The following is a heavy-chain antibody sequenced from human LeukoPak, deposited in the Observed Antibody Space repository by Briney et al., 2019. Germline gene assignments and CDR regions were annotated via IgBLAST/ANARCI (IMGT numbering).Heavy chain of an antibody. CDR1: GFAFNDYY. V-gene: IGHV3-7*01. Sequence: GGSLRLSCAASGFAFNDYYMSWVRQAPGKGLEWVANINQDGSDKYYVDSVKGRFTISRDNAKKSVSLQMNSLRAEDTAIYYCAKDGDGYSEHPYDYWGQGTLVTVSS. D-gene: IGHD5-24*01. J-gene: IGHJ4*02. CDR2: INQDGSDK. CDR3: AKDGDGYSEHPYDY.